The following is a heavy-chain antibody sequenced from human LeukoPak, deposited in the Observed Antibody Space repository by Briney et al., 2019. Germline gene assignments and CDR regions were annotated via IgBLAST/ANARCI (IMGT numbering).Heavy chain of an antibody. V-gene: IGHV1-8*01. CDR1: GHTFTSYD. CDR3: ARCGTYYYYYMDG. CDR2: MKPNSGNT. Sequence: ASVKVYCKASGHTFTSYDINWVRQATGQGLGWMEWMKPNSGNTGYAQKFQGRVTMTRNTSISTAYMELSSLRSEDTAVYYCARCGTYYYYYMDGWGKGTTVTISS. D-gene: IGHD1-26*01. J-gene: IGHJ6*03.